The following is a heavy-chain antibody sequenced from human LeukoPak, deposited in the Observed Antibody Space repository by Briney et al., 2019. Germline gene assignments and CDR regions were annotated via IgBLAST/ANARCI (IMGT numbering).Heavy chain of an antibody. J-gene: IGHJ4*02. CDR2: IYSGGST. Sequence: GGSLRLSCAASGFTVSSNYMSWVRQAPGKGLEWVSVIYSGGSTYYADSVKGRFTISRDNSKNTLYLQMDSLRAEDTAVYYCARGAGYNYPYYFDYWGQGTLVTVSS. CDR3: ARGAGYNYPYYFDY. CDR1: GFTVSSNY. V-gene: IGHV3-53*01. D-gene: IGHD5-24*01.